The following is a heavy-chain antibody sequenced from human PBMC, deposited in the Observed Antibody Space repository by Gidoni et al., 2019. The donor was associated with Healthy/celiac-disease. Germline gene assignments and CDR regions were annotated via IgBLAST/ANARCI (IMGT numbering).Heavy chain of an antibody. CDR1: GFTFSSYG. Sequence: QVQLVASGGGVVQPGRSLRLSCAASGFTFSSYGMHWVRQAPGKGLEWVAVIWYDGSNKYYADSVKGRFTISRDNSKNTLYLQMNSLRAEDTAVYYCAREDYYGSGAPGYFDYWGQGTLVTVSS. CDR3: AREDYYGSGAPGYFDY. V-gene: IGHV3-33*01. D-gene: IGHD3-10*01. CDR2: IWYDGSNK. J-gene: IGHJ4*02.